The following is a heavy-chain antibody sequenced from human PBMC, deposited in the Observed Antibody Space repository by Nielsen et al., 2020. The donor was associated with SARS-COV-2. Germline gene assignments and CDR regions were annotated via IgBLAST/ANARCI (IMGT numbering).Heavy chain of an antibody. Sequence: GGSLRLSCAASGFTFSGSTMHWVRQASGKGLEWVGRIRSKANSYATGFAASVKGRFTISRDDSKNTAYLQMNSLKTEDTAVYYCTRVNPTSGSWFDAFDIWGQGTPVTVSS. J-gene: IGHJ3*02. V-gene: IGHV3-73*01. CDR2: IRSKANSYAT. CDR1: GFTFSGST. CDR3: TRVNPTSGSWFDAFDI. D-gene: IGHD1-26*01.